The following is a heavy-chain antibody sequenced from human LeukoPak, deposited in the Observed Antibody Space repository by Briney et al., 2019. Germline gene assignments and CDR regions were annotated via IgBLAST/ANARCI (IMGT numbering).Heavy chain of an antibody. CDR3: VRRPQGYSSNYFDY. CDR2: IYPTFSET. J-gene: IGHJ4*02. V-gene: IGHV5-51*01. D-gene: IGHD4-11*01. CDR1: GYSFTSYW. Sequence: GESLKISCQAFGYSFTSYWIGWVRQMPGKGLEWMGIIYPTFSETKFSPSFQGQVTMSVDKSISAAYLQWSSLKASDTAMYFCVRRPQGYSSNYFDYWGQGTRVTVSS.